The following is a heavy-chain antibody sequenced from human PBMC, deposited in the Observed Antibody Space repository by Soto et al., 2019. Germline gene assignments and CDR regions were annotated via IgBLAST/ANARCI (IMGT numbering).Heavy chain of an antibody. CDR2: MNPNSGNT. D-gene: IGHD6-19*01. J-gene: IGHJ3*02. CDR3: AREGLYGSIQDNTFDI. Sequence: QVQLVQSGAEVKRSGASVRISCKASGSTFNRHDINWVRQATGQGPEWIGWMNPNSGNTGYAQKFQGRVTMTRDSSITTAYMDLSSLTSEDTAIYYCAREGLYGSIQDNTFDIWGQGTMVSVSS. CDR1: GSTFNRHD. V-gene: IGHV1-8*01.